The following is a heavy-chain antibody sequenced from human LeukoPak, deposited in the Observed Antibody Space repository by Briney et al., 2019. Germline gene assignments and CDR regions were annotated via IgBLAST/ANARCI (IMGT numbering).Heavy chain of an antibody. J-gene: IGHJ5*02. CDR1: GGTFSSYA. Sequence: SVKVSCKASGGTFSSYAISWVRQAPGQGLEWMGGIILIFGTANYAQKFQGRVTITTDESTSTAYMELSSLRSEDTAVYYCARLGVVPAAIGGNWFDPWGQGTLVTVSS. CDR3: ARLGVVPAAIGGNWFDP. V-gene: IGHV1-69*05. CDR2: IILIFGTA. D-gene: IGHD2-2*02.